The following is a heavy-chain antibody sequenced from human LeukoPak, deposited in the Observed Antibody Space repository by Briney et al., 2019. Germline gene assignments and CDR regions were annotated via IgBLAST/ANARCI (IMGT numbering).Heavy chain of an antibody. V-gene: IGHV3-30*02. CDR3: ARGADSGYSSDN. CDR1: GFTFSSYG. J-gene: IGHJ4*02. Sequence: GGSLRLTCAASGFTFSSYGMHWVRQAPGKGLEWVAFIRYDGSNKYYADSVKGRFTISRDNAKNTLYLQMNSLRAEDTAVYYCARGADSGYSSDNWGQGTLVSVSS. CDR2: IRYDGSNK. D-gene: IGHD3-9*01.